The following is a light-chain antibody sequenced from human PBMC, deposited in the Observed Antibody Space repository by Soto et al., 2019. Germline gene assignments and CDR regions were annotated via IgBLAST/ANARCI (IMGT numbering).Light chain of an antibody. CDR1: SSDVGGYNY. V-gene: IGLV2-8*01. CDR2: EVN. J-gene: IGLJ3*02. CDR3: SSYAGSNNWV. Sequence: QSVLTQTASVSGSPGQSITMSCTGTSSDVGGYNYVSWYQQHPGKAPKLMIYEVNKRPSGVPDRFSGSKSGNTASLTVSGLQAEDEADYYCSSYAGSNNWVFGGGTKLTVL.